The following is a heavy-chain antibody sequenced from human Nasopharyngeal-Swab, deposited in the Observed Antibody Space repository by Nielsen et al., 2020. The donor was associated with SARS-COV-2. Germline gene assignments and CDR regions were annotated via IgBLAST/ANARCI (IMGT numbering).Heavy chain of an antibody. D-gene: IGHD3-16*01. CDR3: ARRVARAPRHEGDYYYGMDV. J-gene: IGHJ6*02. V-gene: IGHV4-39*01. CDR2: IYYSGST. Sequence: WIRQPPGKGLEGIGSIYYSGSTYYNPSLKSRVTISVDTSKNQFSLKPSSVTDADTAVYYYARRVARAPRHEGDYYYGMDVWGQGTTVTVSS.